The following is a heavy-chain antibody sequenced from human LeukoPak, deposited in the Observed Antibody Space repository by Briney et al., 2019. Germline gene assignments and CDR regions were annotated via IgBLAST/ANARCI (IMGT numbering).Heavy chain of an antibody. V-gene: IGHV4-34*01. D-gene: IGHD1-26*01. CDR1: GGSFSGYY. CDR3: ATVSGSYGSQY. CDR2: INHSGST. J-gene: IGHJ1*01. Sequence: SETLSLTCAVYGGSFSGYYWSWIRQPPGKGLEWIGEINHSGSTNYNPSLKSRVTISVDTSKNQFSLKLSSVTAADTAVYYCATVSGSYGSQYWGQGTLVTVSS.